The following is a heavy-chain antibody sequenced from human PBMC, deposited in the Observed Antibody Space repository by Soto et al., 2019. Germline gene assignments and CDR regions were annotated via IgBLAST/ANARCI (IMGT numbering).Heavy chain of an antibody. V-gene: IGHV6-1*01. CDR3: AREGAGVWWEPRPTNWFDP. J-gene: IGHJ5*02. D-gene: IGHD1-26*01. CDR1: GDIVSSNSAA. CDR2: TYYRSKWYN. Sequence: SQTLSLPCAISGDIVSSNSAAWNWIRQSPSRGLEWLGRTYYRSKWYNDYAVSVKSRITINPDTSKNQFSLQLNSVTPEDTAVYYCAREGAGVWWEPRPTNWFDPWGQGTLVTVSS.